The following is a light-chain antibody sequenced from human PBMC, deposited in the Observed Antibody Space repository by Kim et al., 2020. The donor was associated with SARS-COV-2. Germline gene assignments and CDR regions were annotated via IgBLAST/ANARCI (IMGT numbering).Light chain of an antibody. Sequence: SYELTQPPSLSVAPGEPAKITCGGKNIGTKGVHWYRHQPGQAPVLVILYNVNRPSGIPERFSGSNSGSAATLTISRVEAGDEADYYCQVWESSSDPPLVFGGETQRTVL. CDR3: QVWESSSDPPLV. CDR2: YNV. V-gene: IGLV3-21*01. J-gene: IGLJ3*02. CDR1: NIGTKG.